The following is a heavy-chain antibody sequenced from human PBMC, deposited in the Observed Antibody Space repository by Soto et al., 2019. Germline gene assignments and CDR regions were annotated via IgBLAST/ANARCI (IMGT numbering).Heavy chain of an antibody. CDR3: ARHLNYYGSGSYGAYYYYGMDV. Sequence: SETLSLTCTVSGGSISSSSYYWGWIRQPPGKGLEWIGSIYYSGNTYYNPSLKSRVTISVDTSKNQLSLKLSSVTAADTAVYYCARHLNYYGSGSYGAYYYYGMDVWGQGTTVT. CDR2: IYYSGNT. J-gene: IGHJ6*02. V-gene: IGHV4-39*01. D-gene: IGHD3-10*01. CDR1: GGSISSSSYY.